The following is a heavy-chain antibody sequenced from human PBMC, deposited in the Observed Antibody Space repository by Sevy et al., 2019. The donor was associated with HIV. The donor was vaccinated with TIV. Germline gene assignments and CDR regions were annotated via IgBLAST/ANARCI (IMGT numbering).Heavy chain of an antibody. Sequence: ASVKVSCKASGYTFTGYYMHWVRQAPGQGLEGMGGINPDSGGPTYAPKFQGRVTLTRDTSISTAYMELSGLKSDDTAVYYCVRDDRDGYFDYWGQGTLVTVSS. CDR2: INPDSGGP. CDR3: VRDDRDGYFDY. CDR1: GYTFTGYY. J-gene: IGHJ4*02. V-gene: IGHV1-2*02.